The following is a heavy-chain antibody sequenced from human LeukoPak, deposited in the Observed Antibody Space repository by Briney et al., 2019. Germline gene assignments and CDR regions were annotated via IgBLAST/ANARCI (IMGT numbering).Heavy chain of an antibody. CDR1: GGTFSSYA. V-gene: IGHV1-69*13. J-gene: IGHJ4*02. Sequence: SVKVSCKASGGTFSSYAISWVRQAPGQGLEWMGGIIPIFGTANYAQKFQGRVTITADESTSTAYVELSSLRSEDTAVYYCARYCGGDCYPSYFDYWGQGTLVTVSS. CDR2: IIPIFGTA. CDR3: ARYCGGDCYPSYFDY. D-gene: IGHD2-21*01.